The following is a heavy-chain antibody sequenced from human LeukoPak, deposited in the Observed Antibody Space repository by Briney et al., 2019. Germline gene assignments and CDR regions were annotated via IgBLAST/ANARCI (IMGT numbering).Heavy chain of an antibody. CDR1: GYTFTSYG. CDR2: ISSYNGNT. Sequence: VASVKVSCKASGYTFTSYGISWVRQAPGQGLEWMGWISSYNGNTNYAQTLQGRVTMTTDTSTSTAYMELRSLRSDDTAVYYCARDPDSSSWSNAFDIWGQGTKVTVSS. V-gene: IGHV1-18*01. CDR3: ARDPDSSSWSNAFDI. J-gene: IGHJ3*02. D-gene: IGHD6-13*01.